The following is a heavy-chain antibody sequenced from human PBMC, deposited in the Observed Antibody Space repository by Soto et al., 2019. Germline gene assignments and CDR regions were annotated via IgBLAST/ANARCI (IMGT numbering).Heavy chain of an antibody. CDR3: ATTEMVNYYYGLDV. CDR1: GGTFSSYA. J-gene: IGHJ6*02. D-gene: IGHD2-21*01. Sequence: QVQLVQSGAEVKKPGSSVKVSCKASGGTFSSYAISWVRQAPGQGREWMGGIIHIFGTANYAQKFQGRVTITADESTIPAYMERSRLRSEDSSVYYCATTEMVNYYYGLDVWGQGTTVTVSS. CDR2: IIHIFGTA. V-gene: IGHV1-69*12.